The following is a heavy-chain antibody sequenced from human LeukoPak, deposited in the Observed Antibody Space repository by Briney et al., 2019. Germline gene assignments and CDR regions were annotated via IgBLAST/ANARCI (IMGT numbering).Heavy chain of an antibody. V-gene: IGHV3-23*01. CDR2: ISGSGGST. J-gene: IGHJ6*03. Sequence: PGGSLRLSCAASGFTFSSYSMNWVRQAPGKGLEWVSAISGSGGSTYYADSVKGRFTISRDNSKNTLYLQMNSLRAEDTAVYYCAKWGPFGQRLTPYYYYMDVWGKGTTVTITS. CDR3: AKWGPFGQRLTPYYYYMDV. D-gene: IGHD3-10*01. CDR1: GFTFSSYS.